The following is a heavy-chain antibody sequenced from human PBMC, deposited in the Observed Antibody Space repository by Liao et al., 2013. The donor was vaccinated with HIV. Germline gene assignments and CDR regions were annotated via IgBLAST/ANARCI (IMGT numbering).Heavy chain of an antibody. CDR2: VFHTGYA. Sequence: QVHLQESGPGLVKPSETLSLTCSVSGGSMGGYYWTWIRQSPGKGLEWIGHVFHTGYAQYNPSLQSRLIISVDTSANQFSLRLRSVTAADTALYFCARVPRGQLVNAYFNSWGQGVHVTVYS. CDR1: GGSMGGYY. CDR3: ARVPRGQLVNAYFNS. V-gene: IGHV4-59*01. D-gene: IGHD5-24*01. J-gene: IGHJ4*02.